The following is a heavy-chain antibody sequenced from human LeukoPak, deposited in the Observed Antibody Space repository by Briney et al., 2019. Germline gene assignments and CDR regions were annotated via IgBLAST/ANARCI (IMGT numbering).Heavy chain of an antibody. Sequence: GGSLRLSCAASGLTFSSYAMSWVRQAPGKGLEWVSVISGSGGSTYYADSVKGRFTISRDNSKNTLYLQMNSLGAEDTALYYCARASWSTYYAAYDMDVWGQGTTVTVSS. CDR1: GLTFSSYA. V-gene: IGHV3-23*01. CDR2: ISGSGGST. J-gene: IGHJ6*02. CDR3: ARASWSTYYAAYDMDV. D-gene: IGHD3-3*01.